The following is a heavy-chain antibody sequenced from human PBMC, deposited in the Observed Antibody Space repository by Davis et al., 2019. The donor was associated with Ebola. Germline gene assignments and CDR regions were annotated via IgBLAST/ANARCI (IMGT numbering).Heavy chain of an antibody. CDR3: ARQVGYCTGGSCYNEF. D-gene: IGHD2-15*01. CDR2: IKEDGSVK. Sequence: GESLKISCAASGFIFSSYWMSWVRQAPGKGLELVANIKEDGSVKYYVDSVKGRFTASRDNARYSLYLQMNSLRADDTAVYYCARQVGYCTGGSCYNEFWGQGTLVTVSS. CDR1: GFIFSSYW. V-gene: IGHV3-7*03. J-gene: IGHJ1*01.